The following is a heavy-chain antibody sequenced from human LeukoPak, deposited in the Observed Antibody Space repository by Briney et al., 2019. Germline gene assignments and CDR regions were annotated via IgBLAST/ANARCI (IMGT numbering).Heavy chain of an antibody. CDR3: ARGRVITLGGVIAN. V-gene: IGHV4-34*01. J-gene: IGHJ4*02. D-gene: IGHD3-16*02. CDR2: INHSGST. Sequence: PSETLSLTCTVSGGSISSYYWSWIRQPPGKGLEWIGEINHSGSTNYNPSLKSRVTISVDTSKNQFSLKLSSVTAADTAVYYCARGRVITLGGVIANWGQGTLVTVSS. CDR1: GGSISSYY.